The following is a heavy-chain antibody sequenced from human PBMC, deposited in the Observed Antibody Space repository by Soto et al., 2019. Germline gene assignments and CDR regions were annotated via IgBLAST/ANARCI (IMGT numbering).Heavy chain of an antibody. CDR1: GFTFSSYW. CDR2: INTDGSST. CDR3: ARGWPQSAWGSHMAH. Sequence: GGSLRLSCAASGFTFSSYWMHWVRQAPGKGLVWVSRINTDGSSTTYADSVQGRFTISRDNAKNTLYLQMNSLRAEDTAVYYCARGWPQSAWGSHMAHWGQGTLVT. V-gene: IGHV3-74*01. J-gene: IGHJ4*02. D-gene: IGHD3-16*01.